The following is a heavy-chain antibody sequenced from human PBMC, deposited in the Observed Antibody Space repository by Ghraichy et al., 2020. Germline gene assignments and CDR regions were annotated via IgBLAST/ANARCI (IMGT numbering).Heavy chain of an antibody. CDR1: GGSISSYY. CDR3: AGASSGWYDY. D-gene: IGHD6-19*01. J-gene: IGHJ4*02. V-gene: IGHV4-59*01. CDR2: IYYSGST. Sequence: SETLSLTCTVSGGSISSYYWSWIRQPPGKGLEWIGYIYYSGSTNYNPSLKSRVTISVDTSKNQFSLKLSSVTAADTAVYYCAGASSGWYDYWDQGTLVTVSS.